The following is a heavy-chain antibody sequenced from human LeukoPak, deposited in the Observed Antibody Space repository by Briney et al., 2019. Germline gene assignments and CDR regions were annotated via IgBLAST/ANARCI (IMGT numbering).Heavy chain of an antibody. CDR1: GFTFSSYA. CDR2: ISYDGSNK. Sequence: GRSLRLSCAASGFTFSSYAMHWVRQAPGKGLEWVAVISYDGSNKYYADSVKGRFTISRDNSKNTLYLQMNSLRAEDTAVYYCARERVYYDFWSGYTKSYYGMDVWGQGTTVTVSS. D-gene: IGHD3-3*01. J-gene: IGHJ6*02. V-gene: IGHV3-30-3*01. CDR3: ARERVYYDFWSGYTKSYYGMDV.